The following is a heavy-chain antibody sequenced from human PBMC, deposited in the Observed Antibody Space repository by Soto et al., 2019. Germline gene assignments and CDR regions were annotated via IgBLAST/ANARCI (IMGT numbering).Heavy chain of an antibody. J-gene: IGHJ4*02. CDR3: ARDGLLFSGPYRPSRFDY. CDR2: IKHDTSEA. CDR1: GFKFSNYW. V-gene: IGHV3-7*03. D-gene: IGHD3-16*02. Sequence: VGSLRLSCAASGFKFSNYWMSWVRQAPGKGLEWVGNIKHDTSEAHYADSVKGRFTITRDNIKNFLFLQMNGLRADDTASYYCARDGLLFSGPYRPSRFDYWGLGTLVTSPQ.